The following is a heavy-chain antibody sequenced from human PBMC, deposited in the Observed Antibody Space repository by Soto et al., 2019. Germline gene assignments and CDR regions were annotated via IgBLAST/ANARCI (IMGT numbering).Heavy chain of an antibody. J-gene: IGHJ6*02. V-gene: IGHV3-33*01. Sequence: SLRLSCAASGFTFSSYGMHWVRQAPGKGLEWVAVIWYDGSNKYYADSVKGRFTISRDNSKNTLYLQMNSLRAEDTAVYYCARALITGTTYYYGMDVWGQGTTVTVSS. CDR2: IWYDGSNK. CDR3: ARALITGTTYYYGMDV. D-gene: IGHD1-7*01. CDR1: GFTFSSYG.